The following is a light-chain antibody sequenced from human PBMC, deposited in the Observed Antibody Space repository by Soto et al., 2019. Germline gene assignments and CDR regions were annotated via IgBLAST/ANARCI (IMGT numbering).Light chain of an antibody. CDR1: QGISSW. Sequence: DIQMTQSPSSVSASVGDRVTITCRASQGISSWLSWYQKKPGKAPKLLIYAASSLQSGVPSRFSGSGSGTDFTLTSSSLQPEDFATYYCQQANSFPLTFGGGTKVEIK. CDR2: AAS. CDR3: QQANSFPLT. J-gene: IGKJ4*01. V-gene: IGKV1-12*01.